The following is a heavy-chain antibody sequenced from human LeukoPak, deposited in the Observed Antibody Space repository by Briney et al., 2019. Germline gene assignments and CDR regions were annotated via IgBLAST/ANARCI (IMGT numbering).Heavy chain of an antibody. CDR2: ISYDGSNK. Sequence: PGRSLRLSCAASGFTFSSYAMHWVRQAPGKGLEWVAVISYDGSNKYYADSVKGRFTISRDNSKNTLYLQMNSLRAEDTAVHYCASSSGYCTNGVCYRITMVRGVIIDWGQGTLVTVSS. CDR3: ASSSGYCTNGVCYRITMVRGVIID. D-gene: IGHD2-8*01. J-gene: IGHJ4*02. CDR1: GFTFSSYA. V-gene: IGHV3-30-3*01.